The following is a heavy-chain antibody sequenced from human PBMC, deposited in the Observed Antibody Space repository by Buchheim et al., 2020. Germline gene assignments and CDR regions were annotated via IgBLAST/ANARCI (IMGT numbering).Heavy chain of an antibody. CDR1: GFTFSDYY. CDR3: ARDWGRSSISRWWFDP. Sequence: QVQLVESGGGFVKPGGSLRLSCAASGFTFSDYYMSWIRQAPGKGLEWISYISGYGITISYADSVKGRFTISRDHAKNSLYLQMNSLRAEDTAVYYCARDWGRSSISRWWFDPWGQGAL. J-gene: IGHJ5*02. D-gene: IGHD2-2*01. V-gene: IGHV3-11*01. CDR2: ISGYGITI.